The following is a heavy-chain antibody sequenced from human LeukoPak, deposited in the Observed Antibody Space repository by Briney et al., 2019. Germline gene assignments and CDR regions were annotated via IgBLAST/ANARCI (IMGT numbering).Heavy chain of an antibody. CDR2: ISSYGGST. Sequence: GRSLRLSCAPSGFTSSSYAMHWVPQAPGKGLEYVSAISSYGGSTTYANSVKARFTISRDNSKSTLYLQMGSLRAEDMAVYYCARDGAETVTTDYYYYYMDVWGKGTTVTVSS. CDR1: GFTSSSYA. J-gene: IGHJ6*03. D-gene: IGHD4-11*01. CDR3: ARDGAETVTTDYYYYYMDV. V-gene: IGHV3-64*01.